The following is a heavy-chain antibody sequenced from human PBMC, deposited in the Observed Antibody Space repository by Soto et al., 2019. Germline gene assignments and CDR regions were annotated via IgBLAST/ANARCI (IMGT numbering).Heavy chain of an antibody. D-gene: IGHD6-13*01. CDR3: ARGSYNSSWYVDY. CDR2: IYSSENT. Sequence: PSETLSLTCTVSGASVSSSTYSWGWIRQSPGQGLEWIGTIYSSENTYYNPSLLSRVTISVDTSKNEFSLKLSSVTAADTAVYYCARGSYNSSWYVDYWGQGTLVTVSS. CDR1: GASVSSSTYS. J-gene: IGHJ4*02. V-gene: IGHV4-39*01.